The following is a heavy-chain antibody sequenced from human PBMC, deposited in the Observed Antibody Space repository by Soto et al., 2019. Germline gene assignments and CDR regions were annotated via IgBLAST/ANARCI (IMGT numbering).Heavy chain of an antibody. CDR3: ARAWVVVTAPDS. Sequence: QVQLVQSGAEEKKPGASVKVSCNASGYTFTSYAMHWVRQAPGQRLERMGWINAGNGNTKYSQKSQGRVTITRDTSAGTAYMELSSLRSEDTAVYYCARAWVVVTAPDSWGQGTLVTVSS. CDR2: INAGNGNT. J-gene: IGHJ4*02. CDR1: GYTFTSYA. D-gene: IGHD2-21*02. V-gene: IGHV1-3*05.